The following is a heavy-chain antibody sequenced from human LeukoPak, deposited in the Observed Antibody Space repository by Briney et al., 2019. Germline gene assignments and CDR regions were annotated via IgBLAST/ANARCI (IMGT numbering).Heavy chain of an antibody. D-gene: IGHD5-12*01. Sequence: SETLSLTCTVSGGSNSSSSYYWGWIRQPPGKGLEWIGSIYYSGSTYYNPSLKSRVTISVDTSKNQFSLKLSSVTAADTAVYYCTSGYDFDCWGQGTLVTVSS. V-gene: IGHV4-39*01. CDR1: GGSNSSSSYY. J-gene: IGHJ4*02. CDR2: IYYSGST. CDR3: TSGYDFDC.